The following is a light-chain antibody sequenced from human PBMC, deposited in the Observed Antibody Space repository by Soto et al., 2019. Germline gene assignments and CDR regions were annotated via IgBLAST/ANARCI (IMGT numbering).Light chain of an antibody. J-gene: IGKJ1*01. V-gene: IGKV3-20*01. CDR1: QSVGDSY. Sequence: EVLLTQSPGILSLSPGERATLSCRASQSVGDSYLAWYQQKPGQAPRLLIYDASNRAPGIPDRFSGSGSGTDFALTISRLEPDDFASYCCQHYGGMWTFGQGTKVDIK. CDR3: QHYGGMWT. CDR2: DAS.